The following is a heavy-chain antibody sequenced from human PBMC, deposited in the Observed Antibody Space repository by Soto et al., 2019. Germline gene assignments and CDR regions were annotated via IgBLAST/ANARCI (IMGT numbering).Heavy chain of an antibody. V-gene: IGHV4-4*02. J-gene: IGHJ4*02. D-gene: IGHD1-1*01. CDR2: IYHSEST. CDR1: GGSMYTPNW. CDR3: ARGTTRIRGLFDY. Sequence: KASETLSLTCAVSGGSMYTPNWWTWVRQTPGKGLQWIGEIYHSESTNYNPSLKSRVTISVDKSKNQFSLNLTSVTAADTAMYYCARGTTRIRGLFDYWGQGILVTVSS.